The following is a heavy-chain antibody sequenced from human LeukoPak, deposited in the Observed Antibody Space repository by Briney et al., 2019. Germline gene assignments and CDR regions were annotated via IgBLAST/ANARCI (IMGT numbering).Heavy chain of an antibody. Sequence: GGSLRLSCAASGFIFSGYSMNWVRQAPGKGLEWGSAISESSSHISYADSVKGRFTIYRDNAKNSLYVQLDSLRVDDTAVYYCARGVVPAAFDYWGQGTLVTVSS. CDR3: ARGVVPAAFDY. V-gene: IGHV3-21*01. CDR2: ISESSSHI. J-gene: IGHJ4*02. D-gene: IGHD2-2*01. CDR1: GFIFSGYS.